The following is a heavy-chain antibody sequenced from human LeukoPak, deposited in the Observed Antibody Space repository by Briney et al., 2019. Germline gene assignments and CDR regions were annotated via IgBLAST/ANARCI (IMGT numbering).Heavy chain of an antibody. CDR3: AKVPSYYYDSSGYLSY. J-gene: IGHJ4*02. CDR1: GFTFSSYS. D-gene: IGHD3-22*01. V-gene: IGHV3-23*01. Sequence: GGSLRLSCAASGFTFSSYSMNWVRQAPGKGLEWVSAISGSGGSTYYADSVKGRFTISRDNSKNTLYLQMNSLRAEDTAVYYCAKVPSYYYDSSGYLSYWGQGTLVTVSS. CDR2: ISGSGGST.